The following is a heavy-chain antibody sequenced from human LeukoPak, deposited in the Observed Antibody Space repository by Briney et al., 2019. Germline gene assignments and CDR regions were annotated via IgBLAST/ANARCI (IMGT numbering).Heavy chain of an antibody. Sequence: SETLSLTCTVSGGSISSSSYYWGWIRQPPGKGLEWIGSIYYSGSTYYNPSLKSRVTISVDTSKNQFSLKLSSVTAADTAVYYCARWSYGDFDALDVWGQGTMVTVSS. CDR1: GGSISSSSYY. D-gene: IGHD4-17*01. J-gene: IGHJ3*01. V-gene: IGHV4-39*01. CDR3: ARWSYGDFDALDV. CDR2: IYYSGST.